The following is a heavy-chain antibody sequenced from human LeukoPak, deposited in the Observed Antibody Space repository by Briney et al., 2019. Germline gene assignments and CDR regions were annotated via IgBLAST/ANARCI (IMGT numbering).Heavy chain of an antibody. J-gene: IGHJ4*02. V-gene: IGHV3-7*01. Sequence: GGSLRLSCAASGFTFSRYWMRWVRQAPGKGLEWVANIKEDGSETNYGDSVKGRFTISRDNAENSLYMQMNSLRVDDTAVDYCALAAGGGFFNWGQGTLVTVSS. CDR3: ALAAGGGFFN. CDR2: IKEDGSET. D-gene: IGHD6-25*01. CDR1: GFTFSRYW.